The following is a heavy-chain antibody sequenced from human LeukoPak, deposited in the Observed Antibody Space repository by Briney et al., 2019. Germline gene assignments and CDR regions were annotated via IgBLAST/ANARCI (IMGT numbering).Heavy chain of an antibody. D-gene: IGHD1-7*01. V-gene: IGHV3-48*03. CDR2: ISSSGSTI. CDR1: GFTFSSYE. J-gene: IGHJ4*02. CDR3: ARGGYNWNWTAGDY. Sequence: GGSLRLSCAASGFTFSSYEMNWVRQAPGKGLEWVSYISSSGSTIYYADSVKGRFTISRDNAKNSLYLQMNSLRAEDTAVYYCARGGYNWNWTAGDYWGQGTLVTVSS.